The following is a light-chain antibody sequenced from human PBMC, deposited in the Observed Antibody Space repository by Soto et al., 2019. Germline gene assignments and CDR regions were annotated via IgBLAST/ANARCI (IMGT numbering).Light chain of an antibody. J-gene: IGKJ4*01. CDR3: QQYGSSPRT. CDR2: GAS. V-gene: IGKV3-20*01. CDR1: QSVSSSY. Sequence: EIVLTQSPDTLSLSPGERATLSCRASQSVSSSYLAWYQQKPGQAPRLLIYGASSRATGIPDRFSGGGSGTDFTLTISRLDPEDFAVYYCQQYGSSPRTFGGGTKVEIK.